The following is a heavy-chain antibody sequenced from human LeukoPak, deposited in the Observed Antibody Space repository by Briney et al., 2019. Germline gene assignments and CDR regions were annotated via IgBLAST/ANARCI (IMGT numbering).Heavy chain of an antibody. J-gene: IGHJ4*02. CDR2: LSSSGGST. CDR1: GFPFSNYG. Sequence: GSLQLSCAASGFPFSNYGMNWVRPAPGKGREWVSALSSSGGSTYYAASVKGRFTISRDNAKNSLYLQMNSLRAEDTALYYCAKGFVYYYGSGSYTLFDYWGQGTLVTVSS. CDR3: AKGFVYYYGSGSYTLFDY. V-gene: IGHV3-23*01. D-gene: IGHD3-10*01.